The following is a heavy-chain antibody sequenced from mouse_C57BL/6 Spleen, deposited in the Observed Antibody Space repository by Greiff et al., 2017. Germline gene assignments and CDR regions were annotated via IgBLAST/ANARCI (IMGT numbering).Heavy chain of an antibody. Sequence: DVKLVESEGGLVQPGSSMKLSCTASGFTFSDYYMAWVRQVPEKGLEWVANINYDGSSTYYLDSLKSRFIISRDNAKNILYLQMSSLKSEDTATYYCARAAYYYGSSYWYFDVWGTGTTVTVSS. CDR2: INYDGSST. D-gene: IGHD1-1*01. V-gene: IGHV5-16*01. CDR1: GFTFSDYY. CDR3: ARAAYYYGSSYWYFDV. J-gene: IGHJ1*03.